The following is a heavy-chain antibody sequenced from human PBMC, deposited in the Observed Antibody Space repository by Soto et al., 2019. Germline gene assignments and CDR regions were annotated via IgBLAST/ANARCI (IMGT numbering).Heavy chain of an antibody. CDR3: ARIYCSSTSCYLNWFDP. D-gene: IGHD2-2*01. V-gene: IGHV3-30-3*01. Sequence: SLRLSCAASGFTFSSYAMHWVRLAPGKGLEWVAVISYDGSNKYYADSVKGRFTISRDNSKNTLYLQMNSLRAEDTAVYYCARIYCSSTSCYLNWFDPWGQGTLVTVSS. J-gene: IGHJ5*02. CDR1: GFTFSSYA. CDR2: ISYDGSNK.